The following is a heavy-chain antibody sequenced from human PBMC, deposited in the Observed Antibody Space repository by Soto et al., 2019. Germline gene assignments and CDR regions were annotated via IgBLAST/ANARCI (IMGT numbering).Heavy chain of an antibody. CDR3: AKPTSSSGWYHPGGY. D-gene: IGHD6-19*01. V-gene: IGHV3-23*01. Sequence: GGSLRLSCAASGFTFSSYAMSWVRQAPGKGLEWVSAISGSGGSTYYADSVKGRFTISRDNSKNTLYLQMNSPRAEDTAVYYCAKPTSSSGWYHPGGYWGQGTLVTVSS. J-gene: IGHJ4*02. CDR2: ISGSGGST. CDR1: GFTFSSYA.